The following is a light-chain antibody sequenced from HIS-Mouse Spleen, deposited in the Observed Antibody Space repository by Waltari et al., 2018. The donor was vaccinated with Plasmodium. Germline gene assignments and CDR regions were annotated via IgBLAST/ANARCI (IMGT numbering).Light chain of an antibody. CDR3: QSADSSGTPNWV. CDR2: KDS. J-gene: IGLJ3*02. V-gene: IGLV3-25*03. CDR1: ALPKQY. Sequence: SYELTQPPSVSVSPGQTARITCSGDALPKQYAYWYQQKPGQAPVLVIYKDSERTSGIPVRFSGSSSGTTVTLTISGVQAEDEADYYCQSADSSGTPNWVFGGGTKLTVL.